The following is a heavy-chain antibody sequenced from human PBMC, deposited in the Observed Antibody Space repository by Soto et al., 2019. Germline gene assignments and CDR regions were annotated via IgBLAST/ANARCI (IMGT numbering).Heavy chain of an antibody. CDR1: GGTFSSYT. V-gene: IGHV1-69*04. D-gene: IGHD5-12*01. CDR3: ARDSVYSGYDYPRLDY. Sequence: ASVKVSCKASGGTFSSYTISWVRQAPGQGLEWMGRIIPILGIANYAQKFQGRVTITADKSTSTAYMELSSLRSEDTAVYYCARDSVYSGYDYPRLDYWGQGTLVTVSS. CDR2: IIPILGIA. J-gene: IGHJ4*02.